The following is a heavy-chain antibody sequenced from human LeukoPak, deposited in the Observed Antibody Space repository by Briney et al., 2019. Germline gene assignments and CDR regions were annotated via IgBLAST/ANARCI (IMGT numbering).Heavy chain of an antibody. J-gene: IGHJ4*02. Sequence: PSETLSLTCTVSGGSISSSSYSWGWIRQPPGKGLEWIGNIYYSGSTYYSPSLKSRVTISVDTSNNQFSLKLSSVTAADTAVYYCARDLSDYGTRFDSWGQGILVAVSS. CDR3: ARDLSDYGTRFDS. CDR1: GGSISSSSYS. CDR2: IYYSGST. D-gene: IGHD4/OR15-4a*01. V-gene: IGHV4-39*02.